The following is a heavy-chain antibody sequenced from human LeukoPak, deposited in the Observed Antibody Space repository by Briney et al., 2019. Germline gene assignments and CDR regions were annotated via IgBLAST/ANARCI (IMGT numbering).Heavy chain of an antibody. CDR1: GFTFSDYD. Sequence: PRGSLRLSCSPSGFTFSDYDTNWVRQAPGEGLGWVSSISGLSSYTYYGESVKGRFSISRDHAKNSLYLQMNSLGAEDTATYYCGRAFPPLRTSSAGDLWGQGILVTVSS. CDR3: GRAFPPLRTSSAGDL. D-gene: IGHD3-16*01. CDR2: ISGLSSYT. J-gene: IGHJ4*02. V-gene: IGHV3-21*01.